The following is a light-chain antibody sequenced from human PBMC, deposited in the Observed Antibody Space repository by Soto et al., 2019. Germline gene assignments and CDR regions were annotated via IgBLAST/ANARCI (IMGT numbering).Light chain of an antibody. J-gene: IGLJ1*01. V-gene: IGLV1-44*01. Sequence: QPVLTQPPSASGTPGQRVSISCSGSSSNIGRDSVNWYQQLPGTAPKLLIYSNNQRPSGVPDRFSGSKSGTSASLAISGLLSEDEADYYCAAWDDSLNGYVFGTGTKVTVL. CDR2: SNN. CDR1: SSNIGRDS. CDR3: AAWDDSLNGYV.